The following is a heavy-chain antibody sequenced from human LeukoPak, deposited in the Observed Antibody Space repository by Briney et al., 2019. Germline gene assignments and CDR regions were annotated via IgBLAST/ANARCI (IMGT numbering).Heavy chain of an antibody. D-gene: IGHD5-12*01. CDR2: MNNGPGAT. V-gene: IGHV3-23*01. CDR3: AKTHYDLLDV. J-gene: IGHJ6*02. Sequence: GGTLRLSCAASGFSFSTSPMSWVRQPPGKGLEWVSAMNNGPGATFYRDSVRGRFTISRDDSKSTLYLQMNSLRAEDTGTYYCAKTHYDLLDVWGQGTTVTVSS. CDR1: GFSFSTSP.